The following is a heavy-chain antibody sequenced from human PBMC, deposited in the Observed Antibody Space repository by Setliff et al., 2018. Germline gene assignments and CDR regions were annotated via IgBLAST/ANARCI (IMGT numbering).Heavy chain of an antibody. CDR2: IYHSGST. V-gene: IGHV4-38-2*02. D-gene: IGHD6-6*01. Sequence: LSLTCAVSGYSISSGYYWGWIRQPPGKGLEWIGSIYHSGSTYYNPSLKSRVTISVDRSKNQFSLKLSSVIAADTAVYYCARDLYSSSSGGFYYYYYYMDVWGKGTTVTVSS. CDR1: GYSISSGYY. J-gene: IGHJ6*03. CDR3: ARDLYSSSSGGFYYYYYYMDV.